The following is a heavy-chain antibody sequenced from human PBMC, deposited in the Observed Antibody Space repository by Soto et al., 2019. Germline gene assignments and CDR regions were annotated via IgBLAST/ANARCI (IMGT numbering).Heavy chain of an antibody. CDR1: GYSFTSYW. D-gene: IGHD3-3*01. CDR2: IYPGDSDT. V-gene: IGHV5-51*01. J-gene: IGHJ6*03. CDR3: ARNFGVVTPPYYYYYMDV. Sequence: GESLKISCKGSGYSFTSYWIGWVRQMPGKGLEWMGIIYPGDSDTRYSPSFQGQVTISADKSISTAYLQWSSLKASDTAMYYCARNFGVVTPPYYYYYMDVWGKGTTVTVS.